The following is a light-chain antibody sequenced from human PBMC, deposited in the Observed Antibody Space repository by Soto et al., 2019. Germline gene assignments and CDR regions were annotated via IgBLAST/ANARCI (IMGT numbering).Light chain of an antibody. CDR1: QSVSSSY. Sequence: IVLTQSPGTLSLSPGERATLSCRASQSVSSSYLGWYQQKPGQAPRLLIYGASSKATVIPDRCGGSGSGTDFTLTISRLEDEDVAVYYWQQYGSSRTFGQGTKVEIK. J-gene: IGKJ1*01. CDR3: QQYGSSRT. CDR2: GAS. V-gene: IGKV3-20*01.